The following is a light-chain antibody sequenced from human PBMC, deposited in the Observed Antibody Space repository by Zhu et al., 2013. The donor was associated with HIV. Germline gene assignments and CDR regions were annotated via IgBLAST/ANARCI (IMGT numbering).Light chain of an antibody. V-gene: IGKV1-39*01. CDR2: TAS. Sequence: DIQMTQSPSTLSASVGDRVSITCRASQSISNSLNWYQQKPGRAPQLLIYTASTLQVGVPSRFSGSGFGTDFTLTINSLQPEDFATYFCQQTFTNWSSFGQGTKVEI. CDR3: QQTFTNWSS. J-gene: IGKJ2*03. CDR1: QSISNS.